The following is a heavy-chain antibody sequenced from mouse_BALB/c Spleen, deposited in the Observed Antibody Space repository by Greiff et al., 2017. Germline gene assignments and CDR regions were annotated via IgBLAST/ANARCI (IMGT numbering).Heavy chain of an antibody. CDR3: ARSTMITTRAWFAY. CDR1: GFNIKDTY. V-gene: IGHV14-3*02. CDR2: IDPANGNT. D-gene: IGHD2-4*01. Sequence: EVNLVESGAELVKPGASVKLSCTASGFNIKDTYMHWVKQRPEQGLEWIGRIDPANGNTKYDPKFQGKATITADTSSNTAYLQLSSLTSEDTAVYYCARSTMITTRAWFAYWGQGTLVTVSA. J-gene: IGHJ3*01.